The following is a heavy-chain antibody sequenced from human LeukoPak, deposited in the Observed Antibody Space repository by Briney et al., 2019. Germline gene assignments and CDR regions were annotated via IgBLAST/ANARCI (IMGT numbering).Heavy chain of an antibody. D-gene: IGHD6-19*01. J-gene: IGHJ6*02. CDR3: ARVLLSGWFTNYYYYYGMDV. CDR1: GVTFSSYA. Sequence: ASVKVSCKASGVTFSSYAISWVRQAPGQGLEWMGGIIPIFGTANYAQKFQGRVTITADESTSTAYMELSSLRSEDTAVYYCARVLLSGWFTNYYYYYGMDVWGQGTTVTVSS. V-gene: IGHV1-69*13. CDR2: IIPIFGTA.